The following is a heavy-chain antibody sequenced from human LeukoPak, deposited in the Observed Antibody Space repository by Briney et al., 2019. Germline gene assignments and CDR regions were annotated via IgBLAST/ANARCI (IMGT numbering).Heavy chain of an antibody. CDR2: IYYSGST. D-gene: IGHD6-19*01. Sequence: SETLSLTCTVSGGSISSYYWSWIRQPPGKGLEWIGYIYYSGSTNYNPSLKSRVTISVDTSKNQFSLKLSSVTAADTAVYYCARASLIAVVYYFDYWGQGTLVTVSS. CDR3: ARASLIAVVYYFDY. J-gene: IGHJ4*02. CDR1: GGSISSYY. V-gene: IGHV4-59*01.